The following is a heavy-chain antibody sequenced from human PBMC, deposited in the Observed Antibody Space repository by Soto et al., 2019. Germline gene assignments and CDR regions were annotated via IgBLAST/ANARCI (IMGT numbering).Heavy chain of an antibody. Sequence: PSETLSLTCTVSGVSISSYYWSWIRQPPGKGLEWIGYIYYSGSTNYNPSLKSRVTISVDTSKNQFSLKLSSVTAADTAVYYCASAMVRGVISYWGQGTLVTVSS. J-gene: IGHJ4*02. D-gene: IGHD3-10*01. CDR2: IYYSGST. CDR3: ASAMVRGVISY. V-gene: IGHV4-59*08. CDR1: GVSISSYY.